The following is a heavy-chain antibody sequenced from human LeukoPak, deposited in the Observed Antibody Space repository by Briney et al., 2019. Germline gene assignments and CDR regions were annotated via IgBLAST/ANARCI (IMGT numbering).Heavy chain of an antibody. CDR2: IYYSRSN. CDR3: ARVRYYDILTGYYGDGYFDY. Sequence: PSETLSLTCTVPGGSISSYYWSWIRQPPGKGLEWIGYIYYSRSNNYNPSLKSRVTISVDTSKNQFSLKLSSVTAADTAVYYCARVRYYDILTGYYGDGYFDYWGQGTLVTVSS. V-gene: IGHV4-59*01. CDR1: GGSISSYY. J-gene: IGHJ4*02. D-gene: IGHD3-9*01.